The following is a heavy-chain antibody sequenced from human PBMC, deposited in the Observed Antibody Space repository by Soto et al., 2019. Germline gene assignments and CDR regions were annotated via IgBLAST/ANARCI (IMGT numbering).Heavy chain of an antibody. Sequence: LRLSCAASGFTFSSYAMHWVRQAPGKGLEWVAVISYDGSNKYYADSVKGRFTISRGNSKNTLYLQMNSLRAEDTAVYYCARDQSVEWLLSGDYYYGMDVWGQGTTVTVSS. J-gene: IGHJ6*02. V-gene: IGHV3-30-3*01. CDR2: ISYDGSNK. CDR3: ARDQSVEWLLSGDYYYGMDV. D-gene: IGHD3-3*01. CDR1: GFTFSSYA.